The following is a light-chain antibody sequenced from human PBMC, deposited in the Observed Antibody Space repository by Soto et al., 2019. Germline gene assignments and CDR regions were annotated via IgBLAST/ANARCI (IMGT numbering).Light chain of an antibody. CDR2: EVS. V-gene: IGLV2-14*01. CDR1: SSDVGGYNY. J-gene: IGLJ2*01. Sequence: QSALTQPASVSGSPGQSITISCTGTSSDVGGYNYVSWYQHHPGKAPKLMIFEVSNRPSGVSNRFSGSKSGNTASLTISGLQAEDEADYYCSSYTSRNTWVFGGGTKLTVL. CDR3: SSYTSRNTWV.